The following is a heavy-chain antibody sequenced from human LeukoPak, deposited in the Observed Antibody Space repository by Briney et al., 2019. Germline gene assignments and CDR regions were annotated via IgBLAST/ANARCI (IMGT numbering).Heavy chain of an antibody. V-gene: IGHV4-39*01. CDR1: GGSISSSSYY. CDR3: ARPDGSSWYEGWFDP. CDR2: IYYSGST. D-gene: IGHD6-13*01. Sequence: NPSETLSLTCTVSGGSISSSSYYWGWIRQPPGKGLEWIGSIYYSGSTYYNPSLKSRVTISVDTSKNQFSLKLSSVTAADTPVYYCARPDGSSWYEGWFDPWGQGTLVTVSS. J-gene: IGHJ5*02.